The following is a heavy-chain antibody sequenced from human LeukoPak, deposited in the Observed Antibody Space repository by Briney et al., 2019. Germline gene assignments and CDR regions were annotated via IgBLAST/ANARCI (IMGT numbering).Heavy chain of an antibody. D-gene: IGHD6-19*01. CDR2: ISTSVDST. J-gene: IGHJ4*02. Sequence: GGSLSLSCAASGFTFSSYAMSWVRQAPGNGLQCVPVISTSVDSTFYPDSVKRRFTISRDTSQNTLYLQMHSLRAEDTAVYYCASGRDYSSGWYQFDYLDYWGQGTLVTVSS. CDR1: GFTFSSYA. V-gene: IGHV3-23*01. CDR3: ASGRDYSSGWYQFDYLDY.